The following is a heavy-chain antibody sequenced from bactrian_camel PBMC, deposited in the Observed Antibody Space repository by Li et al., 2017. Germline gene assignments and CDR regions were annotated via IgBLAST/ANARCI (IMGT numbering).Heavy chain of an antibody. V-gene: IGHV3S1*01. J-gene: IGHJ6*01. CDR2: LNTPGGRT. CDR3: AAEDQAPWDMGWICNYNS. CDR1: GGFPNAGC. D-gene: IGHD3*01. Sequence: HVQLVESGGGEADAGGSLRLSCSVSGGFPNAGCVVWFRQINANEREWVGSLNTPGGRTFIADSVKARFTAPKDNDKKIWYLRMNNLKPEDTALYTCAAEDQAPWDMGWICNYNSWGQGTQVTVS.